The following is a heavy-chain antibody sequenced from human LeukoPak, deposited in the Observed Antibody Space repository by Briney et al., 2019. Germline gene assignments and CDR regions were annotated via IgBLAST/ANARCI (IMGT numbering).Heavy chain of an antibody. J-gene: IGHJ4*02. CDR1: GSSISSYY. Sequence: SETLSLTGTGSGSSISSYYWSWIRQPPGKGLEWIGYIDYTGSTNYYPSLKSRVTISLDTSKNQFSLKLTSVTAADTAVYYCAKGVRIQLQLEEWGQGTLVTVSS. V-gene: IGHV4-59*08. CDR3: AKGVRIQLQLEE. CDR2: IDYTGST. D-gene: IGHD5-24*01.